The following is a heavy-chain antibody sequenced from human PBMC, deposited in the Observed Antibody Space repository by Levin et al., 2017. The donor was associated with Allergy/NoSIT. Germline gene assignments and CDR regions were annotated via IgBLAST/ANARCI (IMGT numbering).Heavy chain of an antibody. D-gene: IGHD3-22*01. CDR1: GGTVSSEG. CDR3: AKARPYDSSGYLPLDY. J-gene: IGHJ4*02. V-gene: IGHV3-30*18. Sequence: GESLKISCAAAGGTVSSEGRHWVRQAPGKGLEWVAVISYDGSNKYYADSVKGRVTSARDNSKNTLYLQMNSLRAEDTAVYYCAKARPYDSSGYLPLDYWGQGTLVTVSS. CDR2: ISYDGSNK.